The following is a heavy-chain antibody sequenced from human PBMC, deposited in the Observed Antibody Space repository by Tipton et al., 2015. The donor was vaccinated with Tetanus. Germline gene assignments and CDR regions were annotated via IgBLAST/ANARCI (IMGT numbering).Heavy chain of an antibody. J-gene: IGHJ4*02. CDR1: GDSIGRTSPY. Sequence: TLSLTCTVSGDSIGRTSPYWGWIRQPPGKDLEWIGSIYRRETTYYNPSLKSRVTVSIDMSKNQFSLKLSSVTAADTAVYYCAREVTPYHWGQGTLVTVSS. D-gene: IGHD2-21*02. CDR2: IYRRETT. V-gene: IGHV4-39*02. CDR3: AREVTPYH.